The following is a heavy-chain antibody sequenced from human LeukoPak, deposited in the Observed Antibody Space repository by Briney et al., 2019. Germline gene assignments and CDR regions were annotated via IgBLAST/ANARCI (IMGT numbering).Heavy chain of an antibody. CDR2: IYYSGST. V-gene: IGHV4-59*08. J-gene: IGHJ5*02. D-gene: IGHD6-13*01. CDR3: ARSQQQLRFVP. CDR1: GGSISSYY. Sequence: PSETLSLTCTVSGGSISSYYWSWIRQPPGKGLEWIGYIYYSGSTNYNPSLKSRVTISVDTSKNQFSLKLSSVTAADTAVYYCARSQQQLRFVPGGEGTGVSVSS.